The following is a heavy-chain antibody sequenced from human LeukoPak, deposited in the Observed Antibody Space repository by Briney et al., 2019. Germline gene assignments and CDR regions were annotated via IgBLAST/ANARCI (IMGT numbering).Heavy chain of an antibody. D-gene: IGHD4-17*01. V-gene: IGHV3-7*03. Sequence: PGGSLRLSCAASGFTVSSNYMGWVRQAPGKGLEWVANIKQDGSEKYYVDSVKGRFTISRDNAKNSLYLQMNSLRAEDTAVYYCARDTPYGDFLFDYWGQGTLVTISS. CDR1: GFTVSSNY. CDR2: IKQDGSEK. CDR3: ARDTPYGDFLFDY. J-gene: IGHJ4*02.